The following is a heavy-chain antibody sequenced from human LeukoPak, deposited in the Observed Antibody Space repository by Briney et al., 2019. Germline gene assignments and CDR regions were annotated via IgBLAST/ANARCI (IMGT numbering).Heavy chain of an antibody. Sequence: GGSLRLSCAASGFTVSSNYMSWVRQAPGKGLEWVSVIYSGGSTYYADSVKGRFTISRDNSKNTLYLQMNSLRAEDTAVYYCAKAKIPSPIVVVIAILDYWGQGTLVTVSS. CDR1: GFTVSSNY. J-gene: IGHJ4*02. CDR2: IYSGGST. V-gene: IGHV3-66*01. D-gene: IGHD2-21*01. CDR3: AKAKIPSPIVVVIAILDY.